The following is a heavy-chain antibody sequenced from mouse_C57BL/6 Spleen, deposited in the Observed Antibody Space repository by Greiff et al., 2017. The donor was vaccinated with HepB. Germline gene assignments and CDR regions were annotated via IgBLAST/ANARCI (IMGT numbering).Heavy chain of an antibody. D-gene: IGHD2-3*01. V-gene: IGHV2-2*01. CDR1: GFSLTSYG. CDR3: ARDDGYYSWGAMDY. J-gene: IGHJ4*01. Sequence: QVQLQQSGPGLVQPSQSLSITCTVSGFSLTSYGVHWVRQSPGKGLEWLGVIWSGGSTDYNAAFISRLSISKDNSKSQVFFKMNSLQADDTAIYYCARDDGYYSWGAMDYWGQGTSVTVSS. CDR2: IWSGGST.